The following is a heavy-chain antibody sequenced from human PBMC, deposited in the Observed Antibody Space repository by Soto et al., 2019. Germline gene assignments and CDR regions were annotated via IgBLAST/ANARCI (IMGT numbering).Heavy chain of an antibody. V-gene: IGHV1-18*01. Sequence: QVQLLQSGAEVKKPGASVKVSCKDSGYTFTSYGISWVRQAPAQCLEWMGWIRAYNGNTNYAQKLQGRVTMNTDTSTSPASMELRSLRSDDTAGYYCRRDLPTMDEWGQGTTVTVSS. CDR2: IRAYNGNT. J-gene: IGHJ6*02. CDR3: RRDLPTMDE. CDR1: GYTFTSYG.